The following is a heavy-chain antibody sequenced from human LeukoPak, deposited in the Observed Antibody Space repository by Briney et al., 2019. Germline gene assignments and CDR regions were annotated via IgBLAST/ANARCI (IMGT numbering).Heavy chain of an antibody. J-gene: IGHJ4*02. CDR3: ARAGNTRFDY. CDR1: GFTFSGSA. Sequence: PGGSLRLSCAASGFTFSGSAMHWARQASGKGLEWVGRIRSKANSYATAYAASVKGRFTISRDDSKNTAYLQMNSLKTEDTAVHYCARAGNTRFDYWGQGTLVTVSS. V-gene: IGHV3-73*01. CDR2: IRSKANSYAT. D-gene: IGHD2/OR15-2a*01.